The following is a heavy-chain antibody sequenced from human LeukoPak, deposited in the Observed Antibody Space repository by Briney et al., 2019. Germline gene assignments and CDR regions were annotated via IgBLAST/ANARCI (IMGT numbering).Heavy chain of an antibody. CDR1: GGSFSGYY. CDR3: ARYSSGWYADY. J-gene: IGHJ4*02. CDR2: INHSGST. Sequence: SETLSLTCAVYGGSFSGYYWSWIRQPPGQGLEWIGEINHSGSTNYNPSLKSRVTISVDTSKNQFSLKLSSVTAADTAVYYCARYSSGWYADYWGQGTLVTVSS. D-gene: IGHD6-19*01. V-gene: IGHV4-34*01.